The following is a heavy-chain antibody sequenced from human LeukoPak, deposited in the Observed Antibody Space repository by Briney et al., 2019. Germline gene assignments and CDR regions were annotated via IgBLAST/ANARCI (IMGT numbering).Heavy chain of an antibody. D-gene: IGHD3-22*01. Sequence: SETLSLTCTVSGGSISSYCWSWIRQPPGKGLEWIGYIYYSGSTNYNPSLKSRVTISVDTSKNQFSLKLSSVTAADTAVYYCARDRYYYDSSGYSPWFDPWGQGTLVTVSS. CDR3: ARDRYYYDSSGYSPWFDP. CDR1: GGSISSYC. V-gene: IGHV4-59*01. J-gene: IGHJ5*02. CDR2: IYYSGST.